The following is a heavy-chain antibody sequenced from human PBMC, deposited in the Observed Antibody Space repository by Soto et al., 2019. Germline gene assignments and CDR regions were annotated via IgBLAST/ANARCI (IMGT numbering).Heavy chain of an antibody. V-gene: IGHV4-4*07. CDR2: FYTGGST. Sequence: SETLSLTCTVSGGSISTYYWSWIRQPAGKGLEWIGRFYTGGSTNYNPSLKSRVTLSVGTSKNQLSLKLRSVTAADTAVYYCAREKMPYGMDVWGQGTTVTVSS. J-gene: IGHJ6*02. D-gene: IGHD2-2*01. CDR3: AREKMPYGMDV. CDR1: GGSISTYY.